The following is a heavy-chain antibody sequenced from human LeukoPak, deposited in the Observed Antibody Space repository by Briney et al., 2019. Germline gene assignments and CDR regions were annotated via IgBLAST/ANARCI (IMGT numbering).Heavy chain of an antibody. J-gene: IGHJ5*02. V-gene: IGHV3-64*04. Sequence: GGSLRLSCSASGFVFSIYTMYWVRQAPGKGPEYVSTISGSGNGASTYYADSVKGRFTISRDNSKNTLYLQMNSLRAEDTAVYYCARDPAGDVSNPFYPWGQGTLVTVSS. CDR3: ARDPAGDVSNPFYP. CDR1: GFVFSIYT. D-gene: IGHD3-16*01. CDR2: ISGSGNGAST.